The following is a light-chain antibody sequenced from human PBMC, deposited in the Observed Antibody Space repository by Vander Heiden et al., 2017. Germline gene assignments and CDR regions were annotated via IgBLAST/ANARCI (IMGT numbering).Light chain of an antibody. CDR2: DVN. CDR3: CSYAGSFRV. CDR1: SSDVGGYDY. J-gene: IGLJ1*01. Sequence: QSALTQPRSVSRSPGQSVPISCTGTSSDVGGYDYVSWYQQHPGKAPKLMIYDVNKRPSGVPDRFSGSKSDNTASLTISGLQAEDEADYYCCSYAGSFRVFGTGTKVTVL. V-gene: IGLV2-11*01.